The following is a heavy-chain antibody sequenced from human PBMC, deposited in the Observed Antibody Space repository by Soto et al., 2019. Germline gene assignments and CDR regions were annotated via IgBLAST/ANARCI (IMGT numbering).Heavy chain of an antibody. J-gene: IGHJ4*02. V-gene: IGHV1-3*01. CDR2: INAGNGNT. D-gene: IGHD5-18*01. CDR3: ARDAGIQLWLVY. CDR1: GYTFTSYA. Sequence: GAPVKVSCKASGYTFTSYAMHWVRQAPGQRLEWMGWINAGNGNTKYSQKFQGRVTITRDTSASTAYMELSSLRSEDTAVYYCARDAGIQLWLVYWGQGTLVTVSS.